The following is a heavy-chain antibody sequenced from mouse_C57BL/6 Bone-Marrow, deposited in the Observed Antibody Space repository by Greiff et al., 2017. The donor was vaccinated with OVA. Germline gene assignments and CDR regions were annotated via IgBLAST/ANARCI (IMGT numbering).Heavy chain of an antibody. Sequence: QVQLQQSGAELARPGASVKLSCKASGYTFTSYGISWVKQRTGQGLEWIGEIYPRSGNTYYNEKFKGKATLTADKSSSTAYMELRSLTSEDSAVYFCAREGYYGSSGFAYWGQGTLVTVSA. J-gene: IGHJ3*01. D-gene: IGHD1-1*01. CDR1: GYTFTSYG. CDR3: AREGYYGSSGFAY. CDR2: IYPRSGNT. V-gene: IGHV1-81*01.